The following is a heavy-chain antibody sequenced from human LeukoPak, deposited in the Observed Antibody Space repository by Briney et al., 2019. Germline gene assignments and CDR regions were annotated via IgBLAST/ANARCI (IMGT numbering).Heavy chain of an antibody. D-gene: IGHD6-13*01. CDR3: AKDGRIAAAGSPPRWFDP. V-gene: IGHV3-23*01. J-gene: IGHJ5*02. CDR2: ISGSGGST. Sequence: GGSLRLSCAASGFTFSSYAMSWVRQAPGKGLEWVSAISGSGGSTYYADSVEGRFTISRDNSKNTLYLQMNSLRAEDTAVYYCAKDGRIAAAGSPPRWFDPWGQGTLVTVSS. CDR1: GFTFSSYA.